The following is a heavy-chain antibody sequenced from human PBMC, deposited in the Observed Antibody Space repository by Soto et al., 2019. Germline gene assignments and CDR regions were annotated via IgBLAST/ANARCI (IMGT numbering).Heavy chain of an antibody. CDR2: IYWDDDK. V-gene: IGHV2-5*02. Sequence: QITLKESGPTLVKPTQTLTLTCTFSGFSLTTRGVGVGWIRQPPGKALECLALIYWDDDKSYSPSLQSRLSITKDNSKNQVVLTRTNVDPVDTATYYCAHIPNYYQYDWFDPWGQGTLVSVSS. CDR3: AHIPNYYQYDWFDP. CDR1: GFSLTTRGVG. D-gene: IGHD3-16*01. J-gene: IGHJ5*02.